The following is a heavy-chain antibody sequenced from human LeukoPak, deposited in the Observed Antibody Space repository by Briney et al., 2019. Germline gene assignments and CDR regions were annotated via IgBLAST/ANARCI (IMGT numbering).Heavy chain of an antibody. CDR1: GYSFTSYW. J-gene: IGHJ3*02. CDR2: IYPGDSDT. D-gene: IGHD3-22*01. V-gene: IGHV5-51*01. CDR3: ARSEEYYDSSGYYLDAFDI. Sequence: GESLKISCKGSGYSFTSYWIGWVRQMPGKGLEWMGIIYPGDSDTRYSPSFQGQVTISADKSISTAYLQWSSLKASDTAMYYCARSEEYYDSSGYYLDAFDIWGQGTVVTDSS.